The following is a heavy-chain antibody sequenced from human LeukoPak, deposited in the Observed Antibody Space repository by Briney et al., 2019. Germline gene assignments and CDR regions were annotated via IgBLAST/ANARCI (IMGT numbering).Heavy chain of an antibody. CDR1: GGSISSGGYS. V-gene: IGHV4-30-4*07. D-gene: IGHD5-18*01. CDR3: ARVSQLWLDY. J-gene: IGHJ4*02. Sequence: PSETLSLTCAVSGGSISSGGYSWSWIRQPPGKGLEWIGYIYYSGSTYYHPSLKSRVTISVETSKNQFSLKLSSATAAATAVYYCARVSQLWLDYWGQGTLVTVSS. CDR2: IYYSGST.